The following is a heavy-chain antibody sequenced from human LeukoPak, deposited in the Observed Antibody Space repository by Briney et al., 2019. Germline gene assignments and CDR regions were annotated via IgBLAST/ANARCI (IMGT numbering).Heavy chain of an antibody. D-gene: IGHD6-19*01. Sequence: ETLSLTCIVSGGSISSSIYYWAWVRQPPGKGLEWVSVIYSGGSTYYADSVKGRFTISRDNSKNTLYLQMNSLRAEDTAVYYCARDKTGSGWPYYYYGMDVWGQGTTVTVSS. CDR1: GGSISSSIYY. CDR2: IYSGGST. V-gene: IGHV3-53*01. CDR3: ARDKTGSGWPYYYYGMDV. J-gene: IGHJ6*02.